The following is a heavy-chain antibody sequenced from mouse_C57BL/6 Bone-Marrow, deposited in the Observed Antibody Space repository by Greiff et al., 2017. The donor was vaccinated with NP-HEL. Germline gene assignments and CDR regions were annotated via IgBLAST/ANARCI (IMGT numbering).Heavy chain of an antibody. CDR3: ARGGNWVYYYAMDY. V-gene: IGHV5-4*03. D-gene: IGHD4-1*01. CDR1: GFTFSSYA. J-gene: IGHJ4*01. Sequence: DVKLVESGGGLVKPGGSLKLSCAASGFTFSSYAMSWVRQTPEKRLEWVATISDGGSYTYYPDNVKGRFTISRDNAKNNLYLQMSHLKSEDTAMYYCARGGNWVYYYAMDYWGQGTSVTVSS. CDR2: ISDGGSYT.